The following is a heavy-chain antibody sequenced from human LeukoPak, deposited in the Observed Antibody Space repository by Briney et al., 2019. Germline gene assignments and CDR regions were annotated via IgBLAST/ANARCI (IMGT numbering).Heavy chain of an antibody. J-gene: IGHJ4*02. CDR1: GYTFTGYY. V-gene: IGHV1-2*02. CDR2: INPNSGGT. Sequence: GASVKVSCKASGYTFTGYYMHWVRQAPGQGLEWMGWINPNSGGTNYAQKFQGGVTMTRDTSISTAYMELSRLRSDDTAVYYCARAVGVVVPADYWGQGTLVTVSS. CDR3: ARAVGVVVPADY. D-gene: IGHD2-2*01.